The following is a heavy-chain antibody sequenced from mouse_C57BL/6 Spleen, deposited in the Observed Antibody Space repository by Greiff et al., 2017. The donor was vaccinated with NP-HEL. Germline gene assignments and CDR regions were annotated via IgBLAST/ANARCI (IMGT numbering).Heavy chain of an antibody. V-gene: IGHV1-47*01. CDR1: GYTFTTYP. D-gene: IGHD3-3*01. CDR2: FHPYNDDT. J-gene: IGHJ1*03. CDR3: ARSQGGHWYFDV. Sequence: VKLVESGAELVKPGASVKMSCKASGYTFTTYPIEWMKQNHGKSLEWIGNFHPYNDDTKYNEKFKGKATLTVEKSSSTVYLELSRLTSDDSAVYYCARSQGGHWYFDVWGTGTTVTVSS.